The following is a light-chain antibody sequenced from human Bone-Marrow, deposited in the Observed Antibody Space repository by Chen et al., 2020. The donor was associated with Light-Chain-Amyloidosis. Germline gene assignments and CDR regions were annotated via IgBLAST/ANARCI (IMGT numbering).Light chain of an antibody. CDR2: LGS. CDR3: MQALQTPLT. J-gene: IGKJ1*01. Sequence: DIVMTQSPLSLPVTPGEPASISCRSSQSLLHRNGYNYLDWYLQKPGQSPQLLIYLGSNRAAGVPDRFSGSGSGTDFTLKISRVEAEDVGVYYCMQALQTPLTFDQGTKVEIK. CDR1: QSLLHRNGYNY. V-gene: IGKV2-28*01.